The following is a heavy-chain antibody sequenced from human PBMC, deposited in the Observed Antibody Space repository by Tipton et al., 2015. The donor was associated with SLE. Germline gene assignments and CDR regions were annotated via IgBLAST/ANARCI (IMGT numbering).Heavy chain of an antibody. J-gene: IGHJ4*02. CDR3: AKGMYYYGSGSYYFPFDY. V-gene: IGHV3-43*01. CDR1: GFTFDDYT. Sequence: SLRLSCAASGFTFDDYTMHWVRQAPGKGLEWVSLISWDGGSTYYADSVKGRFTISRDNSKNSLYLQMNSLRTEDTALYYCAKGMYYYGSGSYYFPFDYWGQGTLVTVSS. D-gene: IGHD3-10*01. CDR2: ISWDGGST.